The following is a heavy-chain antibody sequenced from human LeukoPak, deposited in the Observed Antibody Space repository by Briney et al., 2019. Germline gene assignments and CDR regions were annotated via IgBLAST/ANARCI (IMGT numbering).Heavy chain of an antibody. CDR2: IYYSGST. CDR3: ARDQPVAYYDILTGPFYYMDV. V-gene: IGHV4-59*12. CDR1: GGSISSYY. D-gene: IGHD3-9*01. J-gene: IGHJ6*03. Sequence: SETLSLTCTVSGGSISSYYWSWIRQPPGKGLEWIGYIYYSGSTNYNPSLKSRVTMSVDTSKNQFSLKLSSVTAADTAVYYCARDQPVAYYDILTGPFYYMDVWGKGTTVTISS.